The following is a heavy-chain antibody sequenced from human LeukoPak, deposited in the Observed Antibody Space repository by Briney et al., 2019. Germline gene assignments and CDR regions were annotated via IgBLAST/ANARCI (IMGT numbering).Heavy chain of an antibody. D-gene: IGHD7-27*01. V-gene: IGHV1-2*02. CDR2: INGKRGDT. J-gene: IGHJ4*02. CDR3: ARDHDWGVDY. Sequence: ASVKVSCKASGYTFIANYMHWVRQAPGQGLEWMGWINGKRGDTNYAQNFQDRVTMTRDTSTSTVYMELSRLTVDDTAVYYCARDHDWGVDYWGQGTLVTVSS. CDR1: GYTFIANY.